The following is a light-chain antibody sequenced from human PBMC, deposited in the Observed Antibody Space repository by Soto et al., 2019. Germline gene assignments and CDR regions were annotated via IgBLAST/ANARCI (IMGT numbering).Light chain of an antibody. V-gene: IGKV3-11*01. CDR2: DVS. CDR1: QSVRSY. CDR3: HHPSTWPPT. Sequence: EIVLTQSPATLSLSPGERATLSCRASQSVRSYLAWYQQKPGQAPRLLIYDVSNRATAIPARFSGSGSGTYSTLTISSLEPEDFAVSYYHHPSTWPPTFDQGTRLYMK. J-gene: IGKJ5*01.